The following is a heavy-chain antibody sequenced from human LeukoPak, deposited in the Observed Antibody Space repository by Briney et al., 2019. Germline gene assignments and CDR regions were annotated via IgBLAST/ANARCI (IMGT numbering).Heavy chain of an antibody. CDR2: ISSSSSSTI. V-gene: IGHV3-48*02. J-gene: IGHJ4*02. CDR3: ARDKGITGTRFDY. D-gene: IGHD1-20*01. CDR1: GFTFSSYS. Sequence: GGSLRLSCAASGFTFSSYSMNWVRQAPGKGLEWVSYISSSSSSTIYYADSVKGRFTISRDNAKNSLYLQMNSLRDEDTAVYYCARDKGITGTRFDYWGQGTLVTVSS.